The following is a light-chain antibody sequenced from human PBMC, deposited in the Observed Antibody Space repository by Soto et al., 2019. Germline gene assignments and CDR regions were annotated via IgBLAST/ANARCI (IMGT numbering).Light chain of an antibody. Sequence: EIVLTQSRGTLSWSPGERATLSCRASQSVSSSYLAWYQQKPGQAPRLLIYGASSRATGIPDRFSGSGSGTDFTLTISRLEPEDFAVYYCQQYGSSPWTFGQGTKVDIK. CDR3: QQYGSSPWT. CDR1: QSVSSSY. J-gene: IGKJ1*01. V-gene: IGKV3-20*01. CDR2: GAS.